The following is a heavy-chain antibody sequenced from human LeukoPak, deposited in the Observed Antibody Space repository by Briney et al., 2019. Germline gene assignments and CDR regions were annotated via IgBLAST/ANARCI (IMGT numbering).Heavy chain of an antibody. J-gene: IGHJ5*02. V-gene: IGHV1-69*04. CDR1: GGTFSSYA. CDR3: ARDLSRGIVVVPAAMSPWFDP. D-gene: IGHD2-2*01. CDR2: IIPIFGIA. Sequence: SVKVSCKASGGTFSSYAISWVRQAPGQGLEWMGRIIPIFGIANYAQEFQGRVTITADKSTSTAYMELSSLRSEDTAVYYCARDLSRGIVVVPAAMSPWFDPWGQGTLVTVSS.